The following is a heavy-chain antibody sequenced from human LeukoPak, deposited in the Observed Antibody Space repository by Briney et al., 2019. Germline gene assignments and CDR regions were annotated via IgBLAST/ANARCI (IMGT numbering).Heavy chain of an antibody. Sequence: PGGTLRLSCAASGFTFSSYGMSWVRQAPGKGLEWVSGISGNGGTTYYADSVKGRFTISRDNSKNTLYLQMDSLRAEDTAVYYCAKDIRSLVSGSYSPLDYWGQGTLVTVSS. CDR1: GFTFSSYG. D-gene: IGHD1-26*01. CDR2: ISGNGGTT. V-gene: IGHV3-23*01. CDR3: AKDIRSLVSGSYSPLDY. J-gene: IGHJ4*02.